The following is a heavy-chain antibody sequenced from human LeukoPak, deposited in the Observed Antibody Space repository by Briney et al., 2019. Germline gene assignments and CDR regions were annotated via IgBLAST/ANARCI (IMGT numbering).Heavy chain of an antibody. J-gene: IGHJ4*02. CDR3: AKWGDYDVLTGYYDSDY. D-gene: IGHD3-9*01. CDR1: GFSFSNYA. CDR2: ISGRDDST. Sequence: QPGASLRLSCAASGFSFSNYAMSWVRQVPGKGLEWVSAISGRDDSTYYADSVKGRFTISRDTSKSTLYLQMNSLRAEDTAVYYCAKWGDYDVLTGYYDSDYWGQGTLVTVSS. V-gene: IGHV3-23*01.